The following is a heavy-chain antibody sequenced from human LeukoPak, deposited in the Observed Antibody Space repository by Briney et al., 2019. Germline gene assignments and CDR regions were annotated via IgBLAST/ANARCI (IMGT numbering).Heavy chain of an antibody. V-gene: IGHV3-9*03. CDR3: ASLSRPYYYDSSFDY. CDR2: ISWNSGSI. CDR1: GFTFDDYA. D-gene: IGHD3-22*01. Sequence: PGRSLRLSCAASGFTFDDYAMHWVRQAPGKGLEWVSGISWNSGSIGYADSVKGRFTISRDNAKNSLYLQMNSLRAEDMALYYCASLSRPYYYDSSFDYWGQGTLVTVSS. J-gene: IGHJ4*02.